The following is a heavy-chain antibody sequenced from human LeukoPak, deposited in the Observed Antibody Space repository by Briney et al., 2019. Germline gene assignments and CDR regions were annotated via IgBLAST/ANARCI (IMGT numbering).Heavy chain of an antibody. Sequence: AGGSLRLSCAASGFTFSSYAMHWVRQAPGKGLEWIGEINHSGSTNYNPSLKSRVTISVDTSKNQFSLKLSSVTAADTAVYYCASSPETYYDFWSGYSTFDYWGQGTLVTVSS. J-gene: IGHJ4*02. D-gene: IGHD3-3*01. CDR3: ASSPETYYDFWSGYSTFDY. CDR1: GFTFSSYA. CDR2: INHSGST. V-gene: IGHV4-34*01.